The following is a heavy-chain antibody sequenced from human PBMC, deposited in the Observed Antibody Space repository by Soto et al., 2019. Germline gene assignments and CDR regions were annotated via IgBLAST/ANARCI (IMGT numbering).Heavy chain of an antibody. Sequence: PSETLSLTCTVSGGSISSYYWSWIRQPPGKGLEWIGYIYYSGSTNYNPSLKSRVTISVDTSKNQFSLKLSSVTAADTAVYYCARDRYGDKAFDYWGQGTLVTVSS. CDR1: GGSISSYY. D-gene: IGHD4-17*01. CDR2: IYYSGST. CDR3: ARDRYGDKAFDY. V-gene: IGHV4-59*01. J-gene: IGHJ4*02.